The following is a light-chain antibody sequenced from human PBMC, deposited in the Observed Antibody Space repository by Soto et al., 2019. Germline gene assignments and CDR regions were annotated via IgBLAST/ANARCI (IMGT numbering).Light chain of an antibody. Sequence: EIVLTQSPGTLSLSPGERATLSCRASQSVRSNYLAWYQQKPGQAPRLLIYGASSRATGIPDRFSGTGSGTDFTLTISRLKPEDLAVYYCQQYGGSPYTFGQGTKLEIK. CDR3: QQYGGSPYT. J-gene: IGKJ2*01. V-gene: IGKV3-20*01. CDR2: GAS. CDR1: QSVRSNY.